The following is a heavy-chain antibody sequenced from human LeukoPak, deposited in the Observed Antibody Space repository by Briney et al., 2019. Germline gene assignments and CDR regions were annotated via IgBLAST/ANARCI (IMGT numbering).Heavy chain of an antibody. Sequence: SETLSLTCTVSGXSISSYYWSWIRQPPGKGLEWIGYIYYSGSTNYNPSLKSRVTISVDTSKNQFSLRLSSVTAADTAVYYCARGYDYVWGSHRALGYWGQGTLVTVSS. CDR2: IYYSGST. J-gene: IGHJ4*02. CDR3: ARGYDYVWGSHRALGY. V-gene: IGHV4-59*01. CDR1: GXSISSYY. D-gene: IGHD3-16*02.